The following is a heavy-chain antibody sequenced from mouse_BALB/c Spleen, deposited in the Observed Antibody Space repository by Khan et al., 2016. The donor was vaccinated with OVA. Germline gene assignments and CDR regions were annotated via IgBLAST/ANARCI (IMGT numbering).Heavy chain of an antibody. CDR3: ARDDSRYNYAMDY. CDR2: ISSSGST. D-gene: IGHD2-4*01. J-gene: IGHJ4*01. CDR1: GYSITSDYA. Sequence: EVQLQESGPGLVKPSQSLSLTCTVTGYSITSDYAWNWIRQFPGNKLEWMGYISSSGSTNYNPALKSRISITRDTSKNQFFLQLNSVTTEDTATYDCARDDSRYNYAMDYWGQGTSVTVSS. V-gene: IGHV3-2*02.